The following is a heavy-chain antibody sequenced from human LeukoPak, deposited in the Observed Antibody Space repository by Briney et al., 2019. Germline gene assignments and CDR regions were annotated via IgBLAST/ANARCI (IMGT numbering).Heavy chain of an antibody. CDR3: ASVRSYDFWSGYFDY. CDR1: GYTFTGYY. V-gene: IGHV1-2*02. CDR2: INPNSGGT. Sequence: ASVKVSCKASGYTFTGYYMHWVRQAPGQGLEWMGWINPNSGGTNYAQKFQGRVTMTRDTSISTAYMELSRLRSDDTAVYYCASVRSYDFWSGYFDYWGQGTLVTVSS. J-gene: IGHJ4*02. D-gene: IGHD3-3*01.